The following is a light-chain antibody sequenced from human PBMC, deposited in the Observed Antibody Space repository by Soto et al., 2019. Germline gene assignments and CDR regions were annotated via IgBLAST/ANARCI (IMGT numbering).Light chain of an antibody. CDR3: SSYTSSSTYV. Sequence: SVLTHPASVSGSPGQSITISCTGTSSDVGTYNYVSWYQLHPGKAPKLMVYEVSNRPSGVSNRFSGSKSGNTASLTISGLQAEDEADYHCSSYTSSSTYVFGTGTKVTV. CDR2: EVS. J-gene: IGLJ1*01. CDR1: SSDVGTYNY. V-gene: IGLV2-14*01.